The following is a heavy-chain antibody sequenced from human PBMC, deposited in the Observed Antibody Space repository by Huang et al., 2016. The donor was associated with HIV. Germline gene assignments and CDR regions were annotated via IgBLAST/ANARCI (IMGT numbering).Heavy chain of an antibody. CDR1: GFKFSNYW. Sequence: EEHLVESGGGLVQPGGSLRLSCEASGFKFSNYWMQWVRQAPGKGLRWVSRIKIDGRTTDYADSVKGRVTISRDNAKNTLYLQMSSLTAEDTAIYYCARAGGFEIWGQGTVVTVSS. CDR2: IKIDGRTT. V-gene: IGHV3-74*01. CDR3: ARAGGFEI. D-gene: IGHD2-15*01. J-gene: IGHJ3*02.